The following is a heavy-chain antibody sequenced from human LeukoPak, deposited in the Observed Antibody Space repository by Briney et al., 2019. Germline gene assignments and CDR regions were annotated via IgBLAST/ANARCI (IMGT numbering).Heavy chain of an antibody. D-gene: IGHD3-3*01. J-gene: IGHJ4*02. Sequence: SETLSLTCTVSGGSISSGGYYWSWIRQPPGKGLEWIGYIYHSGSTYYNPSLKSRVTISLDRSKNQFSLNLSSVTAADTAVYYCARGRITIFGVVPLGFDYWGQGTLVTVSS. CDR1: GGSISSGGYY. CDR2: IYHSGST. V-gene: IGHV4-30-2*01. CDR3: ARGRITIFGVVPLGFDY.